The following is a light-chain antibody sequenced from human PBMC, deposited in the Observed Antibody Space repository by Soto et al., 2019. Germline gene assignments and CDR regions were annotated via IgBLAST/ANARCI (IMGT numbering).Light chain of an antibody. J-gene: IGKJ1*01. CDR3: QQYGSSRWT. CDR2: GAS. V-gene: IGKV3-20*01. Sequence: EIVMTQSPATLPVSPGESATLSCRASQSVSRKLAWYQQKPGQAPRLLIYGASSRATGIPDRFSGSGSGTDFTLTISRLEPEDFAVYYCQQYGSSRWTFGQGTKVDIK. CDR1: QSVSRK.